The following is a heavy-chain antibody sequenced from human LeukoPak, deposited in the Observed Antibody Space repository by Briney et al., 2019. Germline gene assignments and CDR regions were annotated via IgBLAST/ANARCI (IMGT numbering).Heavy chain of an antibody. V-gene: IGHV4-39*01. J-gene: IGHJ4*02. CDR2: IYYSGST. CDR1: GGSLSSSSYY. CDR3: ARLGLNGGGQRKGLDY. D-gene: IGHD6-25*01. Sequence: PSETLSLTCTVSGGSLSSSSYYWGWIRQPPGKGLEWIGSIYYSGSTYYNPSLKSRVTISVDTSKNQFSLKLSSVTAADTAVYYCARLGLNGGGQRKGLDYWGQGTLVTVSS.